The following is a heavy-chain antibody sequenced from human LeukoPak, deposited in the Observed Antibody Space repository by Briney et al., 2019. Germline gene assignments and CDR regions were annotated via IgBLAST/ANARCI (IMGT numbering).Heavy chain of an antibody. CDR1: VFTLNRFY. CDR2: ISSNEATT. J-gene: IGHJ4*02. V-gene: IGHV3-64D*06. D-gene: IGHD6-6*01. Sequence: PGWSLRLSCSASVFTLNRFYLQWVRQAQRKGQEFVSHISSNEATTYYADSVKGRFTISRDNSKNTLYLQMSSLRADDTAVYYCVKDRSIAAPNNDFFDSWGQGALVTVSS. CDR3: VKDRSIAAPNNDFFDS.